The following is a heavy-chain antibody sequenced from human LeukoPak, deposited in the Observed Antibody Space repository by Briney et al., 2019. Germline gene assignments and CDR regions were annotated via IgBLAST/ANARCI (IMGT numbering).Heavy chain of an antibody. D-gene: IGHD3-10*01. V-gene: IGHV3-48*01. J-gene: IGHJ4*02. CDR3: ARVTSYGRFDY. CDR2: ISSTSSI. CDR1: GFTFSSYS. Sequence: GGSLRLSCAASGFTFSSYSMNWVRQAPGKGLEWVSYISSTSSIYYADSVKGRFTVSRDNAKNSLYLQMNSLRAEDTALYYCARVTSYGRFDYWGQGTLVTVSS.